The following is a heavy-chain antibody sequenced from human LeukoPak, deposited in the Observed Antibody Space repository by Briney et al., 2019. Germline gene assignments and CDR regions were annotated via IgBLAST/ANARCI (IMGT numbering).Heavy chain of an antibody. V-gene: IGHV3-7*01. CDR1: GFTFSDYW. Sequence: TGGSLRLSCAASGFTFSDYWMTWVRQAPGKGLEWVANINHDGTSKYYVDSVKGRFTISRDNAKNSLYLQMNSLRVDDTAVYYCARMGRLDYWSQGTLVSVSS. J-gene: IGHJ4*02. CDR3: ARMGRLDY. CDR2: INHDGTSK. D-gene: IGHD5-24*01.